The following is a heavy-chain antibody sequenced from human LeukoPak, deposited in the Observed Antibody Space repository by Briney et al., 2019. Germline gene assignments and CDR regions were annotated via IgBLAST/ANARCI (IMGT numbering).Heavy chain of an antibody. CDR3: ARQYSSGWPLAFGYNWFDP. CDR2: INHSGST. Sequence: KPSETLSLTCAVYGGSYSGYYWSWIRQPPGKGLEWIGEINHSGSTNYNPSLKSRVTISVDKSKNQFSLKLSSVTAADTAVYYCARQYSSGWPLAFGYNWFDPWGQGALVTVSS. CDR1: GGSYSGYY. V-gene: IGHV4-34*01. D-gene: IGHD6-19*01. J-gene: IGHJ5*02.